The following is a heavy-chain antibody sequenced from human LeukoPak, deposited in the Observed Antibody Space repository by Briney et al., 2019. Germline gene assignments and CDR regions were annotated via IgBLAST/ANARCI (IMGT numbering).Heavy chain of an antibody. J-gene: IGHJ4*02. CDR2: INPDGSRT. CDR3: ARDLRGNRDY. Sequence: PGGFRRLSCAAPGFTFSTYWVHWVRQAPGKGLVSVSRINPDGSRTDYADSGKGRFTIPRDNAKNKPYLQMNSLRAQDTAVYFCARDLRGNRDYWGQGTLVTVSS. V-gene: IGHV3-74*01. D-gene: IGHD4-23*01. CDR1: GFTFSTYW.